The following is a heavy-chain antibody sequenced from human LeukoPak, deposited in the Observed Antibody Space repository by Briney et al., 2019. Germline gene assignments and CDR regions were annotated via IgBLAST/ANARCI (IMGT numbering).Heavy chain of an antibody. D-gene: IGHD1-26*01. V-gene: IGHV4-39*01. Sequence: SETLSLTCTVSGGSISSSSYYWGWIRQPPGKGLEWFGSIYYSGSTYYNPSLKSRVTISVDTSKNQFSLKLSSVTAADTAVYYCARHGIGEWQEYYFDYWGQGTLVTVSS. CDR1: GGSISSSSYY. J-gene: IGHJ4*02. CDR3: ARHGIGEWQEYYFDY. CDR2: IYYSGST.